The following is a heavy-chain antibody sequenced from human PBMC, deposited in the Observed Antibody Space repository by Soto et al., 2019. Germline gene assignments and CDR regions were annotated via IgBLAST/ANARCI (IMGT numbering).Heavy chain of an antibody. CDR2: IYESGIT. V-gene: IGHV4-4*02. J-gene: IGHJ6*02. CDR1: GGSIISGHC. Sequence: PSETLSLTCAVSGGSIISGHCLTLFRQSRGKVLEWVGEIYESGITNYNPSLNGRLSISMDQSKNQFSLKLTSVTAADTALYFCARGFSMSDTSDKDRFYFYYGLNVWGQGTTVTVSS. D-gene: IGHD3-10*02. CDR3: ARGFSMSDTSDKDRFYFYYGLNV.